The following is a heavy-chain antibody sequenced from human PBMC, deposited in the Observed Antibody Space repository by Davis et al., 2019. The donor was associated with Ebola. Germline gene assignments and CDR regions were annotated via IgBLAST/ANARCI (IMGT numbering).Heavy chain of an antibody. D-gene: IGHD2-8*01. CDR3: ARRKPQEWDY. CDR1: GYSFTNHW. J-gene: IGHJ4*02. V-gene: IGHV5-51*01. Sequence: GESLKISCKGSGYSFTNHWIGWVCPTRGKGLDWMGYIYPGDSDTSNSPSFQGQVTISADKSISTAYLQWSSLKASDTAMYYCARRKPQEWDYWGQGTLVTVSS. CDR2: IYPGDSDT.